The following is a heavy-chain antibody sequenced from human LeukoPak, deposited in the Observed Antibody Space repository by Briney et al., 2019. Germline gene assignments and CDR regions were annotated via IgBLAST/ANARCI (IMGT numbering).Heavy chain of an antibody. CDR2: INPNSGGT. D-gene: IGHD3-10*01. CDR3: ARDSVVRRTVLYYYYGMDV. Sequence: GASVKVSCKASGYTFTGYYMHWVRQAPGQGLEWMGWINPNSGGTNYAQNFQGRVTMTRDTSISTAYMELSRLRSDDTAVYYCARDSVVRRTVLYYYYGMDVWGQGTTVTVSS. V-gene: IGHV1-2*02. J-gene: IGHJ6*02. CDR1: GYTFTGYY.